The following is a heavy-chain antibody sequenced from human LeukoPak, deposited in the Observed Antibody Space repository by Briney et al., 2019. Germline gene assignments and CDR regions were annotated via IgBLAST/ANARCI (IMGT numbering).Heavy chain of an antibody. CDR2: IRGNGISI. V-gene: IGHV3-23*01. J-gene: IGHJ4*02. CDR3: YIPYYDTSAYKGY. D-gene: IGHD3-22*01. Sequence: GGSLRLSCAASGFTFSAYAMSWVRQGPGKGLEWVSSIRGNGISIFYAGSVKGRFTISRDNSRNTLYLQMNSLRVEDTAIYYCYIPYYDTSAYKGYWGQGTLVTVSS. CDR1: GFTFSAYA.